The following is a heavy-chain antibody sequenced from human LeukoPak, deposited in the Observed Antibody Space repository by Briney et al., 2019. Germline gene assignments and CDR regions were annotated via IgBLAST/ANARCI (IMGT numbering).Heavy chain of an antibody. J-gene: IGHJ4*02. CDR3: ARSYRYSYGFFDY. CDR1: GGSISSSSYY. Sequence: SETLSLTCSVSGGSISSSSYYWGWIRQPPGKGLEWIGRIYYSGNTSYNPSLKSRSTISVDTSKNQFSLKLSSVPAADTAVYYCARSYRYSYGFFDYWGQGTLVTVSS. CDR2: IYYSGNT. V-gene: IGHV4-39*01. D-gene: IGHD5-18*01.